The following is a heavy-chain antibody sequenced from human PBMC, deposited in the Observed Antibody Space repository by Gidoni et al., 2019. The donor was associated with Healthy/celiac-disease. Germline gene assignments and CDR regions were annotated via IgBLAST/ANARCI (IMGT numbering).Heavy chain of an antibody. J-gene: IGHJ4*02. Sequence: QVPLVASGGGVVQPARSLRLSCTPSAFPFSSYGMHWVRQAPGKGLEWVAVISYDGSNKYYADSVKGRFTISRDNSKNTLYLQMNSLRAEDTAVYYCAKDSTSSGEADFDYWGQGTLVTVSS. CDR2: ISYDGSNK. CDR3: AKDSTSSGEADFDY. V-gene: IGHV3-30*18. D-gene: IGHD6-19*01. CDR1: AFPFSSYG.